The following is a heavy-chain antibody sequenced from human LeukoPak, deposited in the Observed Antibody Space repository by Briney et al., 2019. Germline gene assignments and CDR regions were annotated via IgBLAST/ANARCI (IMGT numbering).Heavy chain of an antibody. V-gene: IGHV1-46*01. J-gene: IGHJ4*02. Sequence: ASVKVSCKASGYTFTSYYMHWVRQAPGQGLEGMGIINPSGGSTSYAQKFQGRVTMTRDTSTSTVYMELSSLRSEDTAVYYCARAYYGDYEFDYWGQGTLVTVSS. CDR3: ARAYYGDYEFDY. CDR2: INPSGGST. D-gene: IGHD4-17*01. CDR1: GYTFTSYY.